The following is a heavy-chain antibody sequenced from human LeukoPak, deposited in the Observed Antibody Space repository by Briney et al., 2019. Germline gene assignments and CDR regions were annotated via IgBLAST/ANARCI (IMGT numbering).Heavy chain of an antibody. CDR3: ARHIGFDAFDI. CDR1: EFTVSSNY. CDR2: IYSAGST. Sequence: GGSLRLSCAASEFTVSSNYMSWVRQAPGKGLEWVSLIYSAGSTYYADSVKGRFTISRHNSRNTLYLQMNSLRAEDTAVYYCARHIGFDAFDIWGQGTMVTVSS. J-gene: IGHJ3*02. V-gene: IGHV3-53*04.